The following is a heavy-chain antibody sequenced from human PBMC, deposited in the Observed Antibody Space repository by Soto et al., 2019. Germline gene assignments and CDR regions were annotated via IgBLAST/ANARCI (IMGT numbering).Heavy chain of an antibody. CDR1: GYSISSGYY. J-gene: IGHJ4*02. CDR3: ARAFRRTGPIDY. Sequence: NPSETLSLTCAVSGYSISSGYYWGWIRQPPGKGLEWIGSIYHSGSTHYNPSLKSRVTISVDTSKNQFSLKLSSVTAADTAVYYCARAFRRTGPIDYWGKGTLVTVSS. V-gene: IGHV4-38-2*01. CDR2: IYHSGST.